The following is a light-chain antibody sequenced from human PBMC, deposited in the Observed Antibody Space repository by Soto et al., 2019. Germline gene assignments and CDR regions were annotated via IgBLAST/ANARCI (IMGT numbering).Light chain of an antibody. J-gene: IGLJ2*01. V-gene: IGLV1-44*01. CDR3: AAWDDSLNGVV. CDR2: NND. CDR1: SSSIGSNT. Sequence: QSVLTQPTSASGTPGQRVTISCSGSSSSIGSNTVNWYQQLPGTAPKLLIYNNDQRPSGVPDRFSGSKSGTSASLAISGLQSEDEADYYCAAWDDSLNGVVFGGGTQLTVL.